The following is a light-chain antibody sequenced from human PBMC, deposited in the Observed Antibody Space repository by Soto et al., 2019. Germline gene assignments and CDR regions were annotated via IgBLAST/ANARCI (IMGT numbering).Light chain of an antibody. CDR1: QSVSSSY. CDR2: AAS. J-gene: IGKJ4*01. V-gene: IGKV3D-20*02. CDR3: QQDSSWPLT. Sequence: EIVLTQSPGTLSLSPGERATLSCRASQSVSSSYLVWHQQKPGQAPRLLIYAASRRATGIPDRFSGSGSGTDFTHSISSLQYEHLGVYYCQQDSSWPLTFGGGTKVDIK.